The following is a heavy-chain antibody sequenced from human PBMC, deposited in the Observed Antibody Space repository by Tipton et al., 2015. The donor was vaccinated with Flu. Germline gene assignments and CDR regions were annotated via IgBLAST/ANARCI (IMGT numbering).Heavy chain of an antibody. D-gene: IGHD2-15*01. CDR2: IYTSGST. V-gene: IGHV4-4*07. J-gene: IGHJ5*02. CDR1: GGSISSYY. Sequence: LRLSCTVSGGSISSYYWSWIRQPAGKGLEWIGRIYTSGSTNYNPSLKSRVTMSVDTSKNQFSLKLSSVTAADTAVYYCASARGYCSGGSCIRWFDPWGQGTLVTVSS. CDR3: ASARGYCSGGSCIRWFDP.